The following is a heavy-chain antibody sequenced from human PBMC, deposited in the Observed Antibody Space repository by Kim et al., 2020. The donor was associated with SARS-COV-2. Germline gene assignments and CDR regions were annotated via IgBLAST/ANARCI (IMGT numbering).Heavy chain of an antibody. CDR1: GFTLNSNV. D-gene: IGHD3-10*01. Sequence: GGSLRLSCATSGFTLNSNVMAWVRQAPGKGLEWVSAIRGRGDGAFYADSVKGRFTISRDISENTLYLQMNSLRVEDTAIYYCAKLKTMLQGVNCFDPWGQGTLVTVSS. J-gene: IGHJ5*02. CDR3: AKLKTMLQGVNCFDP. CDR2: IRGRGDGA. V-gene: IGHV3-23*01.